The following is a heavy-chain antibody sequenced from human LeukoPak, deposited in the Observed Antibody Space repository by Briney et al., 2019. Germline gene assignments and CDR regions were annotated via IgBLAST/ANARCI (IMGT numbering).Heavy chain of an antibody. D-gene: IGHD6-19*01. J-gene: IGHJ4*02. Sequence: GRSLRLSCAASGFTSSSYAIHWVRQAPGKGLEWVAVISYDGMNKYYADSVQGRFTISRDNSKKMLYLQMNSLRTEDTGVYYCARGRYAAVAGPPGDYWGQGTLVTVSS. CDR1: GFTSSSYA. V-gene: IGHV3-30*04. CDR2: ISYDGMNK. CDR3: ARGRYAAVAGPPGDY.